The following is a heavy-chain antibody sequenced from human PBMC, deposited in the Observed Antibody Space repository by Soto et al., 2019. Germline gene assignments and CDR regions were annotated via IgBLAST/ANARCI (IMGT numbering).Heavy chain of an antibody. D-gene: IGHD3-10*01. V-gene: IGHV3-66*01. CDR1: GFTVSSNY. CDR2: IYSGGST. CDR3: AREYRKIQRFGELIYYYYMDV. J-gene: IGHJ6*03. Sequence: EVQLVESGGGLVQPGGSLRLSCAASGFTVSSNYMSWVRQAPGKGLEWVSVIYSGGSTYYADSVKGRFTISRDNSKNTLYIQMNSLRAEDTAVYYCAREYRKIQRFGELIYYYYMDVWGKGTTVTVSS.